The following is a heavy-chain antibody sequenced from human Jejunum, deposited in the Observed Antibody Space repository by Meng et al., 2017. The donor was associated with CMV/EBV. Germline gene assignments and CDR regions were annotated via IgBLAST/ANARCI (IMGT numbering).Heavy chain of an antibody. J-gene: IGHJ4*02. CDR1: GFTLSIDG. CDR2: LRYDGSNK. Sequence: QEKLVGSGGGVVQPGGSCTLSCEASGFTLSIDGMHWVRQAPGKGLEWVAFLRYDGSNKYYTESVRGRFTISRDNSKNTLYLQMNNLRVEDTAVYFCARRVEWSDCWGQGTLVTVSS. CDR3: ARRVEWSDC. V-gene: IGHV3-30*02. D-gene: IGHD3-3*01.